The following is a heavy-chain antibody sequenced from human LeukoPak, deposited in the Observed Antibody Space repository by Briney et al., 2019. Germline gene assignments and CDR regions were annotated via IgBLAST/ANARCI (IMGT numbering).Heavy chain of an antibody. D-gene: IGHD2-2*02. CDR3: ASPPPYCSSTSCYIGLDAFDI. CDR2: ISGSGGST. J-gene: IGHJ3*02. Sequence: PGGSLRLSCAASGFTFSSYAMSWVRQAPGKGLEWVSAISGSGGSTYYADSVKGRFTISRDNSKNTLYLQMNSLRAEDTAVYYCASPPPYCSSTSCYIGLDAFDIWGQGTMVTVSS. V-gene: IGHV3-23*01. CDR1: GFTFSSYA.